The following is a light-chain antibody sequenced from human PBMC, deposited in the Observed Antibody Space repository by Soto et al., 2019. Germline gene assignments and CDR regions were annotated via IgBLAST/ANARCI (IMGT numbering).Light chain of an antibody. CDR3: QTWGTGIAV. J-gene: IGLJ7*01. Sequence: QPVLTQSPSASASLGASVKLTCTLSSGHSSYAIAWHQQQPEKGPRYLMKLNSDGSHSKGDGIPDRFSGSSSGAERYLTISSLQSEDEADYYWQTWGTGIAVFGGGTQLTVL. V-gene: IGLV4-69*01. CDR1: SGHSSYA. CDR2: LNSDGSH.